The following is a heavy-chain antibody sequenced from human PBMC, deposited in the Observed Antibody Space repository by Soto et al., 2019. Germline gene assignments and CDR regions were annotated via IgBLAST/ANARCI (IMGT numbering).Heavy chain of an antibody. Sequence: VQLVQSGAEVKKPGSSVKVSCKAPGGTFKRYGISWVRQAPGQGLEWMGGIIPVFGSAHYAQKFQGRVIITADKATSTAYMELSSLRSEDTAIYYCARGSDYGDHVYDYWGQGTLVTVSS. J-gene: IGHJ4*02. CDR3: ARGSDYGDHVYDY. CDR1: GGTFKRYG. V-gene: IGHV1-69*06. CDR2: IIPVFGSA. D-gene: IGHD4-17*01.